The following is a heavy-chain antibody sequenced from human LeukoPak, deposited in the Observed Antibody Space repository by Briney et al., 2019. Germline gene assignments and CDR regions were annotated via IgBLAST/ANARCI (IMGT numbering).Heavy chain of an antibody. J-gene: IGHJ6*03. CDR3: ACTSGYGFSSYYYYYMDV. V-gene: IGHV3-21*01. CDR1: GFTFSSYS. D-gene: IGHD5-12*01. CDR2: ISSGSSYI. Sequence: GGSLRLSCAASGFTFSSYSMNWVRQAPGKGLEWVSSISSGSSYIYYADSVKGRSTISRDNAKNPLYLQMNSLSAEDTAVYYCACTSGYGFSSYYYYYMDVWGKGTTVTVSS.